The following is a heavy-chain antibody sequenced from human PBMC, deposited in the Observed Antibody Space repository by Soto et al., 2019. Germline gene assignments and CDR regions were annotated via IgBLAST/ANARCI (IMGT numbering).Heavy chain of an antibody. CDR1: GFTFSSYG. V-gene: IGHV3-30*18. CDR2: ISYDGSNK. J-gene: IGHJ4*02. Sequence: QVQLVESGGGVVQPGRSLRLSCAASGFTFSSYGMHWVRQAPGKGLEWVAVISYDGSNKYYADSAKGRFTISRDNSKNTLYLQMNSLRAEDTAVYYCAKDYGGNSGSFDYWGQGTLVTVSS. D-gene: IGHD4-17*01. CDR3: AKDYGGNSGSFDY.